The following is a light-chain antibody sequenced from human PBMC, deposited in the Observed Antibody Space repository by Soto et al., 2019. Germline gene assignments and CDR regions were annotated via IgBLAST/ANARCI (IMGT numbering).Light chain of an antibody. V-gene: IGLV2-8*01. CDR1: SSDVGGYND. Sequence: QSALTQPPSASGSPGQSVAISCTGTSSDVGGYNDVSWYQQHPGKAPKLMIYEVNKRPSGVPDRFSGSKSGNTPSLTVSGLHAEDEAYYSCSSYAGSSNVFGTGTKLTVL. J-gene: IGLJ1*01. CDR2: EVN. CDR3: SSYAGSSNV.